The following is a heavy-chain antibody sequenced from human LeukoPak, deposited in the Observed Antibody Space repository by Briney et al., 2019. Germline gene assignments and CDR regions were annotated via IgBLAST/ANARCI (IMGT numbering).Heavy chain of an antibody. CDR2: INHSGST. CDR3: ARFRIAAAWFDP. CDR1: GGSFSGYY. V-gene: IGHV4-34*01. J-gene: IGHJ5*02. Sequence: SETLSLTCAVYGGSFSGYYWSWIRQHPGKGLEWIGEINHSGSTNYNPSLKSRVTISVDTSKNQFSLKLSSVSAADTAVYYCARFRIAAAWFDPWGQGTLVTVS. D-gene: IGHD6-13*01.